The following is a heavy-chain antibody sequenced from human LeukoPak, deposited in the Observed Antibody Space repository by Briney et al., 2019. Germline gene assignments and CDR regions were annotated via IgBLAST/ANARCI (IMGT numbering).Heavy chain of an antibody. CDR2: INPNSGGT. CDR1: GYTFTGYY. D-gene: IGHD3-3*01. Sequence: ASVKVSCKASGYTFTGYYMHWVRQAPGQGLEWMGWINPNSGGTNYAQKFQGRVTMTRDTSISTAYMELSRLRSDDTAVYYCARAQTVTIFGVVITDNWFDPWGQGTLVTVSS. J-gene: IGHJ5*02. CDR3: ARAQTVTIFGVVITDNWFDP. V-gene: IGHV1-2*02.